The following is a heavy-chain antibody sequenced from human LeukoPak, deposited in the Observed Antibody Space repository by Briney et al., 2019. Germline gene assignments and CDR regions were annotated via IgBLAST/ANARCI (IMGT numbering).Heavy chain of an antibody. J-gene: IGHJ4*02. CDR3: ASTKVGATYTYYFDY. Sequence: SVKVSCKASGGTFSSYAISWVRQAPGQGLEWMGGIIPIFGTANYAQKFQGRVTITTDESTSTAYMELSSLRSEDTAVCYCASTKVGATYTYYFDYWGQGTLVTVSS. V-gene: IGHV1-69*05. D-gene: IGHD1-26*01. CDR1: GGTFSSYA. CDR2: IIPIFGTA.